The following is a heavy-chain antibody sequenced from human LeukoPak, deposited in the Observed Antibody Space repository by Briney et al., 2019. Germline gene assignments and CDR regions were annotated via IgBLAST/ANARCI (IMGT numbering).Heavy chain of an antibody. D-gene: IGHD5-18*01. CDR1: GFSLSTSAVA. CDR3: AHRAYTYGPLDY. J-gene: IGHJ4*02. V-gene: IGHV2-5*01. CDR2: IYGNGDK. Sequence: ESGPTLVKPTQTLTLTCSFSGFSLSTSAVAVGWIRQPPGKALEWLALIYGNGDKHYSPSLKSRLTITKDTSKNQAVLTMAIVDPVDTATYYCAHRAYTYGPLDYWGQGTLVTVSP.